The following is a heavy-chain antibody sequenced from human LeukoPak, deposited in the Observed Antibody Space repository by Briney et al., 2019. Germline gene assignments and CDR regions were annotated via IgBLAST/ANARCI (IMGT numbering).Heavy chain of an antibody. J-gene: IGHJ4*02. D-gene: IGHD3-10*01. CDR3: AKGPHFTMVRGVTFLDY. CDR1: GFTFSSYG. Sequence: PGRSLRLSCAASGFTFSSYGMHWVRQAPGKGLEGVAVISYDGSNKYYADSVKGRFTISRDNSKNTLYLQMNSLRAEDTAVYYCAKGPHFTMVRGVTFLDYWGQGTLVTVSS. CDR2: ISYDGSNK. V-gene: IGHV3-30*18.